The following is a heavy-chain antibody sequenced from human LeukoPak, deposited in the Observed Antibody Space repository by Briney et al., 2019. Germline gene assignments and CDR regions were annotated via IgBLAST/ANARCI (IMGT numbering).Heavy chain of an antibody. D-gene: IGHD3-22*01. CDR3: AKEMILYYYYYMDV. CDR2: IRYDGSNK. V-gene: IGHV3-30*02. CDR1: GFTFSSYV. J-gene: IGHJ6*03. Sequence: PGGSLRLSCAASGFTFSSYVMHWVRQAPGKGLEWVAFIRYDGSNKYYADSVKGRFTISRDNSKNTLYLQMYSLRGEDTAVYYCAKEMILYYYYYMDVWGKGTTVTISS.